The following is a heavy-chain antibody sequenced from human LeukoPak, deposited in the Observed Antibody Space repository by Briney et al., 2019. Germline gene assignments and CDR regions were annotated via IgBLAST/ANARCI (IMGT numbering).Heavy chain of an antibody. J-gene: IGHJ4*02. V-gene: IGHV4-59*07. CDR3: AGSFLSIAAAATDD. CDR1: VDSLSRYY. CDR2: IYYSGSN. Sequence: SDTLSLICTVSVDSLSRYYWSCIRHPPGKGLEWIRYIYYSGSNNYNPSLKSRVNISVDTSKNQFSLKLGSGTAADTAVYYCAGSFLSIAAAATDDWGQGTLVTVSS. D-gene: IGHD6-13*01.